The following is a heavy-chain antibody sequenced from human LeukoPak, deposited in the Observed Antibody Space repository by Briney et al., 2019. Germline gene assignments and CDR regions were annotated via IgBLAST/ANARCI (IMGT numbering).Heavy chain of an antibody. D-gene: IGHD3-10*01. CDR3: ARVDFYGSGTLDY. J-gene: IGHJ4*02. CDR2: IYYSGST. Sequence: SETLSLTCTVSGGSVSSSDYYWDWMRQPPGKGLEWIGSIYYSGSTYYNPSLKSRVTISINKSENQFSLKLSSVTAADTAVYYCARVDFYGSGTLDYWGQGTLVTVSS. V-gene: IGHV4-39*07. CDR1: GGSVSSSDYY.